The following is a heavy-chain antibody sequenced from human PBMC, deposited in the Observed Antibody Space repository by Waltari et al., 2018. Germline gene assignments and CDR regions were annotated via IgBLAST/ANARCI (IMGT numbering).Heavy chain of an antibody. Sequence: QVHLQQWGAGALQPLDTLSLTCAVFGGPPRGSYWGWISPPPGKGLELIGEINHAPNRNYNPTLKSRVTMSVDTSKNQFSLKLSSVTAADTGIYYCARLEDCTGPGGNCYSGDVFALDVWGQGTMVTVSS. D-gene: IGHD2-8*02. V-gene: IGHV4-34*01. J-gene: IGHJ6*02. CDR3: ARLEDCTGPGGNCYSGDVFALDV. CDR2: INHAPNR. CDR1: GGPPRGSY.